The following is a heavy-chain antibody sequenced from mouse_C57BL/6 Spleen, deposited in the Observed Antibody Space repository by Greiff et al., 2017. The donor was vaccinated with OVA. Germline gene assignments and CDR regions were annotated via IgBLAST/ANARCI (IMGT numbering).Heavy chain of an antibody. CDR3: ARHDYYRSSYSYWYVDV. D-gene: IGHD1-1*01. V-gene: IGHV1-62-2*01. J-gene: IGHJ1*03. Sequence: QVQLQQSGAELVKPGASVKLSCKASGYTFTEYTIHWVKQRSGQGLEWIGWFYPGSGSIKYNEKFKDKATLTADKSSSTDYMELSRLTSEDSAVYVCARHDYYRSSYSYWYVDVWGTGTTVTVSS. CDR2: FYPGSGSI. CDR1: GYTFTEYT.